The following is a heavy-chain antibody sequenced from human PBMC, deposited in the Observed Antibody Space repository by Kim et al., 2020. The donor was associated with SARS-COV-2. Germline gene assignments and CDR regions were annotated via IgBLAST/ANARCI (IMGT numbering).Heavy chain of an antibody. CDR3: ARDGAFSDIVVVVAASNAFDI. CDR1: GFTFSSYS. J-gene: IGHJ3*02. CDR2: ISSSSSYI. V-gene: IGHV3-21*01. D-gene: IGHD2-15*01. Sequence: GGSLRLSCAASGFTFSSYSMNWVRQAPGKGLEWVSSISSSSSYIYYADSVKGRFTISRDNAKNSLYLQMNSLRAEDTAVYYCARDGAFSDIVVVVAASNAFDIWGQGTMVTVSS.